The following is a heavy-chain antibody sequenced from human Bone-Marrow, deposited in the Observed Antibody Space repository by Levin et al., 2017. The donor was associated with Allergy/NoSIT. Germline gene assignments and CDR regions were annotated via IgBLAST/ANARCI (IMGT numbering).Heavy chain of an antibody. CDR2: IYYSGST. CDR3: ARFSDSSGWYNDAFDI. Sequence: SETLSLTCTVSGGSISSGGYYWSWIRQHPGKGLEWIGYIYYSGSTYYNPSLKSRVTISVDTSKNQFSLKLSSVTAADTAVYYCARFSDSSGWYNDAFDIWGQGTMVTVSS. D-gene: IGHD6-19*01. CDR1: GGSISSGGYY. J-gene: IGHJ3*02. V-gene: IGHV4-31*03.